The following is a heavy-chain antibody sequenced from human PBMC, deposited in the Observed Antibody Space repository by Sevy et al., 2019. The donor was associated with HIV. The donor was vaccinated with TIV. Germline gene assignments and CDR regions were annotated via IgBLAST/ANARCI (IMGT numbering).Heavy chain of an antibody. CDR2: IYDSGST. CDR1: GGSISSGGYY. J-gene: IGHJ3*02. D-gene: IGHD6-13*01. CDR3: ARGSNIAAAGTRDAFDI. Sequence: SETLSLTCTVSGGSISSGGYYGSWIRQYPGKGLEWIGYIYDSGSTYYNPSLKSRVTISVDTSKNQFSLKLSSVTAADTAVYYCARGSNIAAAGTRDAFDIWGQGTMVTVSS. V-gene: IGHV4-31*03.